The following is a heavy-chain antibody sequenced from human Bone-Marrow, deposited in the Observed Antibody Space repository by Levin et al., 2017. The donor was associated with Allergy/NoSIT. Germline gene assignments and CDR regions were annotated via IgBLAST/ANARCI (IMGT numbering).Heavy chain of an antibody. Sequence: GESLKISCAASGFTVSSHYMSWVRQAPGKGPEWVSVIYRGGSTYYADSVKGRFTISRDNSKNTLSLQMNSLRAEDTAVYYCARGWFGELLSHWGQGTLVTVSS. D-gene: IGHD3-10*01. CDR1: GFTVSSHY. CDR3: ARGWFGELLSH. V-gene: IGHV3-53*01. J-gene: IGHJ4*02. CDR2: IYRGGST.